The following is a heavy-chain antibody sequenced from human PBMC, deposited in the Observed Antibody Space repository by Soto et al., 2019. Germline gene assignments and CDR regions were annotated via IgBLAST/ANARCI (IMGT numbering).Heavy chain of an antibody. V-gene: IGHV3-53*01. J-gene: IGHJ6*02. CDR2: IYSGGST. Sequence: GGSLRLSCAASGFTVSSNYMSWVRQAPGKGLEWVSVIYSGGSTYYADSVKGRFTISRDNSKNTLYLQMNSLRAEDTAVYYCARAQGKGNSYYYYGMDVWGQGTTVTVSS. CDR1: GFTVSSNY. CDR3: ARAQGKGNSYYYYGMDV. D-gene: IGHD4-4*01.